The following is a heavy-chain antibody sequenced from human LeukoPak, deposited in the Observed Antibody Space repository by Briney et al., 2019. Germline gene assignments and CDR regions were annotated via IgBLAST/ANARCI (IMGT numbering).Heavy chain of an antibody. CDR2: INHSGST. J-gene: IGHJ4*02. Sequence: SETLSLTCAVYGGSFSGYYWSWIRQPPGKGLEWIGEINHSGSTNYNPSLKSRVTISVDTSKNQFSLKLSSVTAADTAVYYCARRGTPRVWGSYRSLDYWGQGTLVTVSS. V-gene: IGHV4-34*01. CDR1: GGSFSGYY. D-gene: IGHD3-16*02. CDR3: ARRGTPRVWGSYRSLDY.